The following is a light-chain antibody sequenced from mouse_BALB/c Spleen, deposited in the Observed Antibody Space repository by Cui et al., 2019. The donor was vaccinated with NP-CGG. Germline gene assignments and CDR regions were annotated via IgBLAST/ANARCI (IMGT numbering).Light chain of an antibody. CDR1: TGAVTTSNY. J-gene: IGLJ1*01. Sequence: QPVLTRESAPTTSPGETITLTCRSSTGAVTTSNYANWLQEKPDHLFTGLIGGTNNRAPGVPARFSGSLIGDKAPLTITGAQTEDEAIYFCALWYSNHWVFGGGTKLTVL. CDR3: ALWYSNHWV. V-gene: IGLV1*01. CDR2: GTN.